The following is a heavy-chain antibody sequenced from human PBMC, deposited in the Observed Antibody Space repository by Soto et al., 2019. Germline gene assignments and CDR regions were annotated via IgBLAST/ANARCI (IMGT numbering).Heavy chain of an antibody. CDR2: ISSSGSTI. V-gene: IGHV3-48*03. CDR1: GFTFSSYE. D-gene: IGHD5-12*01. CDR3: ARGVDRGYSGYDF. J-gene: IGHJ4*02. Sequence: EVQLVESGGGLVQPGGSLRLSCAASGFTFSSYEMNWVRQAPGKGLEWVSYISSSGSTIYYADSVKGRFTISRDNAKNSRYRQMNSLRAEDTAVYYCARGVDRGYSGYDFWGQGTLVIVSS.